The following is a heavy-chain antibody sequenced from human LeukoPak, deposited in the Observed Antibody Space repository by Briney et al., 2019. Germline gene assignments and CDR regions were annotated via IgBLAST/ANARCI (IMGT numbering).Heavy chain of an antibody. D-gene: IGHD2-21*02. CDR2: IIPILGIA. J-gene: IGHJ3*02. CDR1: GGTFSSYA. V-gene: IGHV1-69*04. Sequence: SVKVSCKASGGTFSSYAISWVRQAPGQGLEWMGRIIPILGIANYAQKFQGRVTITADKSTSTAYMELSSPRSEDTAVYYCARDRHIVVVTAIHDAFDIWGQGTMVTVSS. CDR3: ARDRHIVVVTAIHDAFDI.